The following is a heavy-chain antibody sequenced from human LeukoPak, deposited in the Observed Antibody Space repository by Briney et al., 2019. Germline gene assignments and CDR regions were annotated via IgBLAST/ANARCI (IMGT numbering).Heavy chain of an antibody. D-gene: IGHD2-21*01. CDR2: IIPILGIA. V-gene: IGHV1-69*04. Sequence: SVKVSCKASGGTFSSYAISWVRQAPGQGLEWMGRIIPILGIANYAQKFQGRVTITADKSTSTAYMELSSLRSEDTAVYYCARGEDAYYGMDVWAKGPRSPSP. J-gene: IGHJ6*02. CDR3: ARGEDAYYGMDV. CDR1: GGTFSSYA.